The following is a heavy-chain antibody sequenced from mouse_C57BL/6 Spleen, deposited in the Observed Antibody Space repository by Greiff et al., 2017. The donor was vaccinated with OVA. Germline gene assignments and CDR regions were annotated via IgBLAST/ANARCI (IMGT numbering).Heavy chain of an antibody. CDR3: ARSWSTMGTGEYYAMDY. V-gene: IGHV1-53*01. D-gene: IGHD2-2*01. CDR1: GYTFTSYW. J-gene: IGHJ4*01. CDR2: INPSNGGT. Sequence: QVQLQQPGTELVKPGASVKLSCKASGYTFTSYWMHWVKPRPGQGLEWIGNINPSNGGTNYNEKFKSKATLTVDKSSSTAYMQLSSLTSEDSAVYYCARSWSTMGTGEYYAMDYWGQGTAVTVSS.